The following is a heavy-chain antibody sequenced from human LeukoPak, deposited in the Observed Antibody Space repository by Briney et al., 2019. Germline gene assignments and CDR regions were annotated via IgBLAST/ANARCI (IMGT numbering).Heavy chain of an antibody. CDR2: IIPIFGTA. V-gene: IGHV1-69*06. D-gene: IGHD3-10*01. CDR1: GGTFSSYA. J-gene: IGHJ4*02. CDR3: ARAYGSGSYYNRIYFDY. Sequence: GASVKVSCKASGGTFSSYAISGVRQAPGQGLEWMGGIIPIFGTANYAQKFQGRVTITADKSTSTAYMELSSLRSEDTAVYYCARAYGSGSYYNRIYFDYWGQGTLVTVSS.